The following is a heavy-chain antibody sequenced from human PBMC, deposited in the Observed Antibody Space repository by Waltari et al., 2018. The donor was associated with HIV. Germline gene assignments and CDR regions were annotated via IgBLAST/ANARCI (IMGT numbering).Heavy chain of an antibody. V-gene: IGHV3-23*01. CDR2: ISGSGGST. CDR3: AKGCGSGYYYYGMDV. D-gene: IGHD2-21*01. CDR1: GFTFRSYA. J-gene: IGHJ6*02. Sequence: EVQLLESGGGLVQPGGSLRLSCAASGFTFRSYARSWVRQAPGKGLEWVSAISGSGGSTYYADSVKGRFTISRDNSKNTLYLQMNSLRAEDTAVYYCAKGCGSGYYYYGMDVWGQGTTVTVSS.